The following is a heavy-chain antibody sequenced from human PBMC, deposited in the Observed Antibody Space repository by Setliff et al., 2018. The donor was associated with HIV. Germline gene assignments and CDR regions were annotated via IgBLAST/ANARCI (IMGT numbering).Heavy chain of an antibody. CDR3: ARDEPTGGIDY. D-gene: IGHD3-10*01. J-gene: IGHJ4*02. V-gene: IGHV3-23*01. CDR1: GFTFNTYA. Sequence: GGSLRLSCAASGFTFNTYATSWVRQAPGKGLEWVSVISGSGGSTFYADSVKGRFTISRDNSKNTLYLLMNGLRVEDTAVYYCARDEPTGGIDYWGQGTLVTVSS. CDR2: ISGSGGST.